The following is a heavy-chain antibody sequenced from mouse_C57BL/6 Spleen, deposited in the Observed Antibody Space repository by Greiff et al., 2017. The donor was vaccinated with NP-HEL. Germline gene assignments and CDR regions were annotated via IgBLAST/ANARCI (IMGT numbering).Heavy chain of an antibody. CDR2: IRSKSNNYAT. V-gene: IGHV10-1*01. CDR1: GFSFNTYA. J-gene: IGHJ4*01. Sequence: DVKLVESGGGLVQPKGSLKLSCAASGFSFNTYAMNWVRQAPGKGLEWVARIRSKSNNYATYYADSVKDRFTISRDDSESMLYLQMNNLKTEDTAMYYCVRHAPDYYGSSYYAMDYWGQGTSVTVSS. CDR3: VRHAPDYYGSSYYAMDY. D-gene: IGHD1-1*01.